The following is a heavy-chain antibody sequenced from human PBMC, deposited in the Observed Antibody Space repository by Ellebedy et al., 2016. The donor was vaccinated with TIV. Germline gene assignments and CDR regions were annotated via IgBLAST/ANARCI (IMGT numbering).Heavy chain of an antibody. CDR1: GGSFSGYY. CDR2: INHSGST. J-gene: IGHJ4*02. Sequence: MPSETLSLTCAVYGGSFSGYYRSWIRQPPGKGLEWIGEINHSGSTNYNPSLKSRVTISVDTSKNQFSLKLSSVTAADTAVYYCARVGGYHYFDYWGQGTLVTVSS. V-gene: IGHV4-34*01. CDR3: ARVGGYHYFDY. D-gene: IGHD5-12*01.